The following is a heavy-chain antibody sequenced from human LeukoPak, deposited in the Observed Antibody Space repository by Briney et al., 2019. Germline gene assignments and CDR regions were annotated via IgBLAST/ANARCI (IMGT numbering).Heavy chain of an antibody. CDR2: IYYSGST. J-gene: IGHJ6*03. D-gene: IGHD2-2*01. CDR1: GGSISGTSYY. CDR3: AREEVVVVPAAIPIVVVSSTRSYYYYYYMDV. V-gene: IGHV4-39*07. Sequence: SETLSLTCTVSGGSISGTSYYWGWIRQPPGKGLERIGSIYYSGSTYYNPSLKSRVTISVDTSKNQFSLKLSSVTAADTAVYYCAREEVVVVPAAIPIVVVSSTRSYYYYYYMDVWGKGTTVTISS.